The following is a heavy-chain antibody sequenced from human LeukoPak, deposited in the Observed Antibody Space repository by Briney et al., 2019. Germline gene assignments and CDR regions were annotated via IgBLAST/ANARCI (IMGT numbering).Heavy chain of an antibody. J-gene: IGHJ5*02. CDR2: ISYDGSNK. Sequence: GGSLRLSCAASGFTFSSYAMHWVRQAPGKGLEWVAVISYDGSNKYYADSVKGRFTISRDNAKNSLYLQMNSLRAEDTAVYYCARSRVAARRGRWFDPWGQGTLVTVSS. V-gene: IGHV3-30-3*01. CDR3: ARSRVAARRGRWFDP. D-gene: IGHD6-6*01. CDR1: GFTFSSYA.